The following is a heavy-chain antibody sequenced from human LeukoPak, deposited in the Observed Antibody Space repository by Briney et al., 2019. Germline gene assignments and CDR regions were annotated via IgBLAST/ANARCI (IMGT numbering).Heavy chain of an antibody. CDR2: IYPRDSDT. Sequence: GESLKISCKASGYIFTNYWIGWVRQMPGKGLEWMGIIYPRDSDTRYSPSFQGQVTISADKSISTAYLQWSSLKASDTAMYYCARHGVLTTVTPYYFDYWGQGTLVTVSS. D-gene: IGHD4-17*01. CDR1: GYIFTNYW. CDR3: ARHGVLTTVTPYYFDY. V-gene: IGHV5-51*01. J-gene: IGHJ4*02.